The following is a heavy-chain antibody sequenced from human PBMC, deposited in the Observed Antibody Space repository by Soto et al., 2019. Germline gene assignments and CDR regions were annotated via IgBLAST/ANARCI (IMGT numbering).Heavy chain of an antibody. J-gene: IGHJ4*02. CDR2: INHSGST. CDR1: GGSFSGYY. V-gene: IGHV4-34*01. CDR3: ARFFEYSSSKGGDY. Sequence: QVQLQQWGAGLLKPSETLSLTCAVYGGSFSGYYWSWIRQPPGTELEWIGEINHSGSTNYNPYSRTRVTISVDTSKNQFSLKLSSVTAADTAVYYCARFFEYSSSKGGDYWGQGTLVTVSS. D-gene: IGHD6-6*01.